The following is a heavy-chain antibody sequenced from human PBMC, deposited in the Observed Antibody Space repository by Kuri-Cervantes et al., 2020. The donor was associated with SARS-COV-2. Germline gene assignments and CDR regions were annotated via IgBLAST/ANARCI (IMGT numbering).Heavy chain of an antibody. D-gene: IGHD3-16*01. CDR1: GFTFSNAW. CDR3: AREAGLGWFDP. J-gene: IGHJ5*02. V-gene: IGHV3-11*06. CDR2: ISSSSSYT. Sequence: GESLKISCAASGFTFSNAWMSWIRQAPGEGLEWVSYISSSSSYTNYADSVKGRFIISRDNAKNSLYLQMNSLRAEDTAVYYCAREAGLGWFDPWGQGTLVTVSS.